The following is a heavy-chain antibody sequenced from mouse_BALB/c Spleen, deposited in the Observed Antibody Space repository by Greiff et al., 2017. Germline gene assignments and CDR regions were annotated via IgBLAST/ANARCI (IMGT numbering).Heavy chain of an antibody. J-gene: IGHJ2*01. V-gene: IGHV5-9-3*01. CDR2: ISSGGSYT. CDR3: ARGGGYGNYYFDY. D-gene: IGHD2-1*01. CDR1: GFTFSSYA. Sequence: EVHLVESGGGLVKPGGSLKLSCAASGFTFSSYAMSWVRQTPEKRLEWVATISSGGSYTYYPDSVKGRFTISRDNAKNTLYLQMSSLRSEDTAMYYCARGGGYGNYYFDYWGQGTTLTVSS.